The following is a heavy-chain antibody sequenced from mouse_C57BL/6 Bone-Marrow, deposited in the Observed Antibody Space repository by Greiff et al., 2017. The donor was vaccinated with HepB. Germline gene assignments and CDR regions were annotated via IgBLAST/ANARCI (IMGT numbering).Heavy chain of an antibody. J-gene: IGHJ2*01. V-gene: IGHV1-20*01. CDR3: ARYGYFDY. D-gene: IGHD1-1*02. Sequence: VQLQQSGPELVKPGDSVKISCKASGYSFTGYFMNWVMQSHGKSLEWIGRINPYNGDTFYNQKFKGKATLTVDKSSSTAHMELRSLTSADSAVYYCARYGYFDYWGQGTTLTVSS. CDR2: INPYNGDT. CDR1: GYSFTGYF.